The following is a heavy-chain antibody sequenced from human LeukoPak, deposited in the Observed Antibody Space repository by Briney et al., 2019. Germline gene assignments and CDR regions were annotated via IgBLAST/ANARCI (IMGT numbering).Heavy chain of an antibody. CDR2: IVPIFGTA. D-gene: IGHD3-22*01. J-gene: IGHJ5*02. V-gene: IGHV1-69*13. Sequence: GASVNVSFKASGGTFSSYAISWVRLAPGQGLEWKGGIVPIFGTANYAQKFQGRVTITADESTSTAYMELSSLRSEDTAVYYCARARDSRLDPWGQGTLVTVSS. CDR1: GGTFSSYA. CDR3: ARARDSRLDP.